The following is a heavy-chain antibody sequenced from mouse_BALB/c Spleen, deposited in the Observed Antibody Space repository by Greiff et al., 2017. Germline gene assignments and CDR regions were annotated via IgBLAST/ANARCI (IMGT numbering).Heavy chain of an antibody. CDR1: GYAFSSYW. V-gene: IGHV1-80*01. CDR2: IYPGDGET. D-gene: IGHD1-1*01. CDR3: ARSYGSQAYAMDY. J-gene: IGHJ4*01. Sequence: VQLVESGAELVRPGSSVKISCKASGYAFSSYWMNWVKQRPGQGLEWIGQIYPGDGETNYNGKFKGKATLTADKSSSTAYMQLSSLTSEDSAVYFCARSYGSQAYAMDYWGQGTSVTVSS.